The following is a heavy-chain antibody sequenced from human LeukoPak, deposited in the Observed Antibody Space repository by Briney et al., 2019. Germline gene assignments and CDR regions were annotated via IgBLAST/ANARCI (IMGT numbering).Heavy chain of an antibody. CDR3: AREDGYSYGYSSYFDY. CDR2: FDPEDGET. J-gene: IGHJ4*02. Sequence: ASVKVSRKVSGYTLTELSMHWVRQAPGKGLEWMGGFDPEDGETIYAQKFQGRVTMTEDTSTDTAYMELSSLRSEDTAVYYCAREDGYSYGYSSYFDYWGQGTLVTVSS. CDR1: GYTLTELS. D-gene: IGHD5-18*01. V-gene: IGHV1-24*01.